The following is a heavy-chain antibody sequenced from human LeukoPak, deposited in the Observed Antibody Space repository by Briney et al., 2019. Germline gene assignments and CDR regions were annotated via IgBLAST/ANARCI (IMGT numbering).Heavy chain of an antibody. CDR1: GFTFSSYA. V-gene: IGHV3-23*01. CDR2: ISGSGGST. D-gene: IGHD3-10*01. CDR3: AKVGVSMVRGVRFYDY. Sequence: GGSLRLSCAASGFTFSSYAMSWVRQAPGKGLEWVSAISGSGGSTYYADSVKGRFTISRDNSTNTLYLQMNSLRAEDTAVYYCAKVGVSMVRGVRFYDYWGQGTLVTVSS. J-gene: IGHJ4*02.